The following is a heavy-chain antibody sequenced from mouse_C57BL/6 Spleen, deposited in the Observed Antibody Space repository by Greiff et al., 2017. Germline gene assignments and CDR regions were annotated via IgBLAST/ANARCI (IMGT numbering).Heavy chain of an antibody. CDR1: GYTFTSYW. Sequence: QVQLQQPGAELVMPGASVKLSCKASGYTFTSYWMHWVKQRPGQGLEWIGEIDPSDSYTNYNHKFKGKSTLTVDKSSSTAYMQLSSLTSEDSAVYYCARKGTAYGWYFDYWGQGTTLTVSS. V-gene: IGHV1-69*01. J-gene: IGHJ2*01. D-gene: IGHD1-1*01. CDR3: ARKGTAYGWYFDY. CDR2: IDPSDSYT.